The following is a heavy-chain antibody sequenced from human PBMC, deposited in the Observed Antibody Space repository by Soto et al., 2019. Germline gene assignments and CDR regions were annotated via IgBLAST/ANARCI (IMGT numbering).Heavy chain of an antibody. J-gene: IGHJ4*02. CDR1: GYTFTSYA. CDR3: ARDSETNGYSYDYFDY. D-gene: IGHD5-18*01. V-gene: IGHV3-30*04. CDR2: ISYDGSNT. Sequence: SCKASGYTFTSYAMHWVRQAPGKGLEWVAVISYDGSNTYYADSVKGRFTISRDNSKNTLYLQMNSLRTEDSAVYYCARDSETNGYSYDYFDYWGQGTPVTVSS.